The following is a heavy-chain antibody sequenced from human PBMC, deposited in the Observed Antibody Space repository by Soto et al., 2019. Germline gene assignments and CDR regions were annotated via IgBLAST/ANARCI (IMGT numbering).Heavy chain of an antibody. J-gene: IGHJ4*02. CDR1: GGSISSSSHY. Sequence: SETLSLTCTVSGGSISSSSHYWGWIRQPPGTGLEWIGSIYYSGSTYYNPSLKSRVSISGDTSKNQFSLKLSSVTAADTAGYYCARLIGGIVVVTAIPGHSWGQGTLVTVSS. CDR2: IYYSGST. D-gene: IGHD2-21*02. CDR3: ARLIGGIVVVTAIPGHS. V-gene: IGHV4-39*01.